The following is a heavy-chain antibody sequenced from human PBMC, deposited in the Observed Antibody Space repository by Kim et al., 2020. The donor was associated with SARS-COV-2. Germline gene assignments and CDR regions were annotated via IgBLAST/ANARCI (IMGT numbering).Heavy chain of an antibody. CDR1: GASIISSSYY. CDR2: ILYSGTT. V-gene: IGHV4-39*02. J-gene: IGHJ4*02. D-gene: IGHD1-1*01. CDR3: VGQKLPGDCPDY. Sequence: SETLSLTCIVSGASIISSSYYWAWIRQPPGKGLEYIGSILYSGTTYYSPSLKSRVTISLDTSKNHIPLKVTSVNAADTAVYYCVGQKLPGDCPDYWGEGTLVTVSS.